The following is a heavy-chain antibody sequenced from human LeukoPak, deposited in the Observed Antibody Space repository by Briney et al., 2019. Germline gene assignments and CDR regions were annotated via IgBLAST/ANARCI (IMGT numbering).Heavy chain of an antibody. D-gene: IGHD6-6*01. CDR2: MHPSGSP. Sequence: SETLSLTCTVSGGSISSYHWSWMPQPAGKGLEWIRRMHPSGSPNYIPALKSRVTRTVDTSKNQFSLKLTSGTAADTAVYYCAREGRDADPRVSDYWGQGTLVTVSS. V-gene: IGHV4-4*07. CDR1: GGSISSYH. J-gene: IGHJ4*02. CDR3: AREGRDADPRVSDY.